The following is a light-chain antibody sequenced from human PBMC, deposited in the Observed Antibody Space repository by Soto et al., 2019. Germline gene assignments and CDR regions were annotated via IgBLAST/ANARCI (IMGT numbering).Light chain of an antibody. CDR2: DAS. V-gene: IGKV1-33*01. CDR3: QQYDNLPYT. CDR1: QDISNY. J-gene: IGKJ2*01. Sequence: DIQMTQSPSSLSASVGDRVTITCQASQDISNYLNWYQQKPGKAPKLLIYDASNLETGVPSRFSESGSGTDFTFTISSLQPEDIATYYCQQYDNLPYTFGQGTKLEL.